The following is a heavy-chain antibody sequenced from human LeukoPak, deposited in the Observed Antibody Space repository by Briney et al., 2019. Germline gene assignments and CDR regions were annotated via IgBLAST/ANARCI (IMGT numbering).Heavy chain of an antibody. CDR1: GGSISSNSYY. CDR2: IYYSGST. J-gene: IGHJ4*02. CDR3: ARWGSYGFDY. Sequence: SETLSLTCTVSGGSISSNSYYWGWIRQPPGKGLEWIGNIYYSGSTFYNPSLKSRVTISVDTSNNHFSLKLSSVTAADTAVYYCARWGSYGFDYWGQGTLVTVSS. D-gene: IGHD5-18*01. V-gene: IGHV4-39*02.